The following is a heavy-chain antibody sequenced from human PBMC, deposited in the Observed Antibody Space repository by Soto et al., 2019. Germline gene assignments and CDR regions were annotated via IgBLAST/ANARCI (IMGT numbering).Heavy chain of an antibody. CDR2: VFSSGST. V-gene: IGHV4-4*07. J-gene: IGHJ6*02. D-gene: IGHD5-18*01. CDR1: GGSINTYY. Sequence: QVQLQESGPGLVKPSETLSLTCTVSGGSINTYYLNWIRQPAGKGLEWIGRVFSSGSTSHNPSLNGRVTMSVDMSKSQFALKLSSVTAAHTAVYYCARVPQRGYSLYSGIMDVWGRGSTVTVSS. CDR3: ARVPQRGYSLYSGIMDV.